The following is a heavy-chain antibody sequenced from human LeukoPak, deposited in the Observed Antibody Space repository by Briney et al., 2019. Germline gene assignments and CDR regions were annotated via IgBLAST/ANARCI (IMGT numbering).Heavy chain of an antibody. D-gene: IGHD2-2*01. J-gene: IGHJ4*02. CDR1: GYTFTSYD. CDR2: MNPNSGNT. V-gene: IGHV1-8*01. Sequence: ASLKVSCKASGYTFTSYDINWVRQATGQGLEWMGWMNPNSGNTGYAQKFQGRVTMTRNTSISTAYMELSSLRSEDTAVYYCARGCGPAAICMIRYWGQGTLVTVSS. CDR3: ARGCGPAAICMIRY.